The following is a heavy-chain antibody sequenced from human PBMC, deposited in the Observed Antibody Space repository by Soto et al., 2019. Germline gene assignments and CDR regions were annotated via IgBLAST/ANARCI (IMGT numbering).Heavy chain of an antibody. CDR3: ARHVAGYSSGLDY. CDR1: GGSVSDSDSY. CDR2: IYYSGST. Sequence: PSETLSLTCTVSGGSVSDSDSYWGWIRQPPGKGLEWIGSIYYSGSTYYNPSLKSRVTIPVDTSKNQFSLKLSSVTAADTAVYNCARHVAGYSSGLDYWGQGTLVTVSS. V-gene: IGHV4-39*01. D-gene: IGHD6-19*01. J-gene: IGHJ4*02.